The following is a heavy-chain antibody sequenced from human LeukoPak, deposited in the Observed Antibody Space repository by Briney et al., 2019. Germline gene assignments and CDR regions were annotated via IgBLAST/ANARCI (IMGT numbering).Heavy chain of an antibody. D-gene: IGHD1-26*01. CDR2: ISAYNGNT. CDR1: GYTFTSYG. J-gene: IGHJ4*02. V-gene: IGHV1-18*01. Sequence: ASVKVSCKGSGYTFTSYGISWVRQAPGQGRVWVGWISAYNGNTDYAQKLQGRVTMTTDTSTSTAYMELRSLRSAHTAVYYCATSSGRYSPFASWGQGTLATVPS. CDR3: ATSSGRYSPFAS.